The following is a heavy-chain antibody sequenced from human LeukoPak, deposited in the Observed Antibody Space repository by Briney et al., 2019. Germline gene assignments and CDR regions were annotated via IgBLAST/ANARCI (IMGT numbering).Heavy chain of an antibody. V-gene: IGHV3-48*03. J-gene: IGHJ4*02. D-gene: IGHD2-15*01. CDR2: ISSSGSTI. CDR3: ARDSYCSGGSCYSYSFDY. Sequence: GGSLRLSCAASGFTFSSYEMNWVRQAPGKGLEWVSYISSSGSTIYYADSVKGRFTISRDNAKNSLYLQMNSLRAEDTAVYYCARDSYCSGGSCYSYSFDYWGQGTLVTVSS. CDR1: GFTFSSYE.